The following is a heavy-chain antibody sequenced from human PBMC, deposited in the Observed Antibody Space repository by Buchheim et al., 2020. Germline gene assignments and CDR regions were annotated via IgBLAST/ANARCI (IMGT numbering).Heavy chain of an antibody. CDR2: ISGSGGST. CDR1: RFTFSSYA. V-gene: IGHV3-23*04. Sequence: EVQLVESGGGLVQPGGSLRLSCAASRFTFSSYALSWVRQTPGKGLEWVSAISGSGGSTYYSASVKGRFTISRDNSKTTLYLQMNSLRAEDTAVYYCAVALWFGKFNLDFWGRGTL. CDR3: AVALWFGKFNLDF. J-gene: IGHJ4*02. D-gene: IGHD3-10*01.